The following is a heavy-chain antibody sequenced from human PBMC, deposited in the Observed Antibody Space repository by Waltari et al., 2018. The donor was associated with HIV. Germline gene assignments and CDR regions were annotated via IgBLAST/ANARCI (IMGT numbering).Heavy chain of an antibody. V-gene: IGHV7-4-1*02. CDR3: ARGDLGLRLGPSGEGGWFDP. Sequence: QVQLVQSGSELKKPGASVKVSCKASGYTFTSNAMNWVRQAPGQGLEWMGWINTNTGNPTYAQGFTGRFVFSLDTSVSTAYLQISSLKAEDTAVYYCARGDLGLRLGPSGEGGWFDPWGQGTLVTVSS. J-gene: IGHJ5*02. D-gene: IGHD3-16*01. CDR1: GYTFTSNA. CDR2: INTNTGNP.